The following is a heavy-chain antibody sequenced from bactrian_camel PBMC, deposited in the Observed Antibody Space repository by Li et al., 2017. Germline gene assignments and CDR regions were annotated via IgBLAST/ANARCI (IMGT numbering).Heavy chain of an antibody. Sequence: HVQLVESGGGSVQSGGSLRVSCAASGYRSISTYCMAWFRQAPGKGREQVASLTTAGNTDYAASVKGRFTISKDNAKNTVYLQMNSLKPEDTAIYYCAADLFSQCDRWSRRGEYDVWGQGTQVTVS. CDR1: GYRSISTYC. CDR3: AADLFSQCDRWSRRGEYDV. D-gene: IGHD2*01. V-gene: IGHV3S53*01. J-gene: IGHJ4*01. CDR2: LTTAGNT.